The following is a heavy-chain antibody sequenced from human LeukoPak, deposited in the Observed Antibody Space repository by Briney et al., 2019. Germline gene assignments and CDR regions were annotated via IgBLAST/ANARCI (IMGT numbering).Heavy chain of an antibody. D-gene: IGHD1-26*01. CDR2: IYYSGST. CDR3: ARNTGSYIDY. V-gene: IGHV4-39*01. Sequence: SETLSLTCSVSGASLSSSSNYWGWIRQPPGKGLEWIGSIYYSGSTSYNPSFKSRVTISAGTSNRQFSLESSSVTAADTAVYYCARNTGSYIDYWGQGTLVTVSS. CDR1: GASLSSSSNY. J-gene: IGHJ4*02.